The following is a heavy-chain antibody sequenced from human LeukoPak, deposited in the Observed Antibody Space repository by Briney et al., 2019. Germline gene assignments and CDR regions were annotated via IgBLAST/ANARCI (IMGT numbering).Heavy chain of an antibody. J-gene: IGHJ4*02. CDR1: GGSISSYY. CDR2: IYYSGST. D-gene: IGHD6-13*01. CDR3: ARYAHSSIWPIDY. Sequence: PSETLSLTCTVSGGSISSYYWSWIRQPPGKGLEWIGYIYYSGSTNYNPSLKSRVTISLDTSKNQFSLNLSSVTAADTAVYYCARYAHSSIWPIDYWGQGTLVSVSS. V-gene: IGHV4-59*01.